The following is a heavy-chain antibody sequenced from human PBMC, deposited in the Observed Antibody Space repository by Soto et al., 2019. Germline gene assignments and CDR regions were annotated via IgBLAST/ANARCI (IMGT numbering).Heavy chain of an antibody. CDR1: GGTFSNYP. D-gene: IGHD5-12*01. CDR2: IIPILGTV. CDR3: ARGNHRWLQLWYFDL. V-gene: IGHV1-69*11. J-gene: IGHJ2*01. Sequence: QVQLVQSGAEVKKPGSSVKVSCKASGGTFSNYPISWVRQAPGQGLEWMGGIIPILGTVTYAQKFQGRVTITADESTSRAYMELSSLRSEDTAVYYCARGNHRWLQLWYFDLWGRGTLVTVSS.